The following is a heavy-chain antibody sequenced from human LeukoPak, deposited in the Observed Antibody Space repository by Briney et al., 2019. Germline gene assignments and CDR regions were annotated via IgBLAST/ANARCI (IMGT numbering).Heavy chain of an antibody. CDR1: GYTFTGYY. CDR3: AREPLDSSSWSYYFDY. V-gene: IGHV1-2*06. D-gene: IGHD6-13*01. Sequence: ASVKVSCKASGYTFTGYYMHWVRQAPGQGLEWLGRINPNSGGTNYAQKFQGRVTMTRDTSISTAYMDLSRLRSDDTAVYHCAREPLDSSSWSYYFDYWGQGTLVTVSS. CDR2: INPNSGGT. J-gene: IGHJ4*02.